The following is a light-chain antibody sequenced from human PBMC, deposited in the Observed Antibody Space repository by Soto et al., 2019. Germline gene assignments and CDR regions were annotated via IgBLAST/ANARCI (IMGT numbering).Light chain of an antibody. CDR1: NSDSGSYNL. J-gene: IGLJ1*01. CDR2: EVS. CDR3: ASFTSSNTYV. V-gene: IGLV2-14*02. Sequence: QSALTQPASVSGSPGQSITISCTATNSDSGSYNLVSWYQQHPGKAPKLLISEVSNRPSGVSYRFSGSKSANTAPLTISGLQAEDEADYYCASFTSSNTYVFGTGTKVTVL.